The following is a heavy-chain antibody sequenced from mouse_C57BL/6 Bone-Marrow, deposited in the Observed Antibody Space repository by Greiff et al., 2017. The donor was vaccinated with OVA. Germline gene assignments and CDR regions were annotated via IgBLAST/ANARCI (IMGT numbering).Heavy chain of an antibody. V-gene: IGHV1-82*01. CDR1: GYAFSSSW. D-gene: IGHD2-10*02. CDR3: ARRYGNYRNYYAMDY. CDR2: IYPGDGYT. Sequence: VQLQQSGPELVKPGASVKISCKASGYAFSSSWMNWVKQRPGKGLEWIGRIYPGDGYTNYNGKFKGKATLTADKSSSTAYMQLSSLTSEDSAVYFCARRYGNYRNYYAMDYWGQGTSVTVSS. J-gene: IGHJ4*01.